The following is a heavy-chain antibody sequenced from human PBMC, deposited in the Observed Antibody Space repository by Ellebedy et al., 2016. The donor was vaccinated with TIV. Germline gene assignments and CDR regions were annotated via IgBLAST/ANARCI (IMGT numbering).Heavy chain of an antibody. CDR2: IYPGDSDT. D-gene: IGHD2-2*01. V-gene: IGHV5-51*01. CDR3: ARRFDPYCSSTSCYVGYFDL. Sequence: GESLKISCKGSGYSFTSYWIGWVRQMPGKGLEWMGIIYPGDSDTRYSPSFQGQVTISADKSINTASLQWSSLKASDTAMYYCARRFDPYCSSTSCYVGYFDLWGRGTLVTVSS. J-gene: IGHJ2*01. CDR1: GYSFTSYW.